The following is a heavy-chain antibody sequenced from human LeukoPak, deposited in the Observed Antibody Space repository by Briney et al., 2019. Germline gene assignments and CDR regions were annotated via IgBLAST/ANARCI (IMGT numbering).Heavy chain of an antibody. CDR1: GFTFSAFW. V-gene: IGHV3-23*01. J-gene: IGHJ4*02. Sequence: PGGSLRLSCAASGFTFSAFWMSWVRQAPGKGLEWVSAISGSGGSTYYADSVKGRFTISRDNSKNTLCLQMNSLRAGDTAVYYCAKLYDSSGYYYHTPIDYWGQGTLVTVSS. D-gene: IGHD3-22*01. CDR3: AKLYDSSGYYYHTPIDY. CDR2: ISGSGGST.